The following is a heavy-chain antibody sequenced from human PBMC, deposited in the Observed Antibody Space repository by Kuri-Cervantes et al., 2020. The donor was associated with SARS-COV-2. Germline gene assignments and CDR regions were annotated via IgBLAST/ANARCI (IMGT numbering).Heavy chain of an antibody. V-gene: IGHV3-21*01. CDR2: ISSSSSYI. CDR1: GFTFSSYS. J-gene: IGHJ4*02. D-gene: IGHD1-26*01. Sequence: GESLKISCAASGFTFSSYSMNWVRQAPGKGLQWVSSISSSSSYIYYADSVKGRFTISRDNAKNSLYLQMNSLRAEDTAVYYCARDQSGSYYFGYFDYWGQGTLVTVS. CDR3: ARDQSGSYYFGYFDY.